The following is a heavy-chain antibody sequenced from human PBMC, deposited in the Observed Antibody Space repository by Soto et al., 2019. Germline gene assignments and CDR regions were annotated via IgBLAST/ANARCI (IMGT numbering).Heavy chain of an antibody. CDR1: GGSMSGSNYY. CDR2: VAYNGNT. J-gene: IGHJ4*02. CDR3: TSRKREENCSMNSCFITN. V-gene: IGHV4-39*01. D-gene: IGHD2-2*01. Sequence: QSQLQESGPGLVKPSETLSLTCTVSGGSMSGSNYYWGWIRQTPGKGLEWIASVAYNGNTFYNPSLRTRVTISVDTSNNQFALRLFSVTAADTAMYYCTSRKREENCSMNSCFITNWGLGSLVTVSS.